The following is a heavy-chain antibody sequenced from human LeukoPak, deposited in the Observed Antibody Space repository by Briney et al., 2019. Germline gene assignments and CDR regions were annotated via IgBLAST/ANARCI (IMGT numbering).Heavy chain of an antibody. CDR1: PLTSSVCA. J-gene: IGHJ4*02. V-gene: IGHV3-23*01. Sequence: GGSLRLSCTASPLTSSVCAMKGDRQAPGKGLEWVSGISGSGGSTYYADSVRGRFTISSDNSKNTLYLHMNIPSAEDTAVYFCSKAPAAAYPGFDYWGQGTLVTVSS. CDR3: SKAPAAAYPGFDY. CDR2: ISGSGGST. D-gene: IGHD6-13*01.